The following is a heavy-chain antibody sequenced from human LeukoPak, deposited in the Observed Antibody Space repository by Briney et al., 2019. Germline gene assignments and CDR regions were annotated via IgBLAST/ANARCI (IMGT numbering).Heavy chain of an antibody. CDR2: ISSSSSTI. CDR1: GFTFSSYS. CDR3: ARIYSSSWTTY. D-gene: IGHD6-13*01. J-gene: IGHJ4*02. Sequence: GGSLRLSCAASGFTFSSYSMNWVRQAPGKGLEWVSYISSSSSTIYYADSVKGRFTISRDNAKNSLYLQMNSLRAEDTAVYYCARIYSSSWTTYWGQGTLVTVSS. V-gene: IGHV3-48*01.